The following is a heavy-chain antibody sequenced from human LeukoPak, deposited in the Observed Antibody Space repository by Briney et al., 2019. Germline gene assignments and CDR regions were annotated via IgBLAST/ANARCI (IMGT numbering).Heavy chain of an antibody. CDR2: ISYDGSNK. CDR1: GFTFDNYA. CDR3: ATLAAAGINY. V-gene: IGHV3-30*03. Sequence: GGSLRLSCAASGFTFDNYAMTWVRQAPGKGLEWVAVISYDGSNKYYADSVKGRFTISRDNSKNTLYLQMNSLRAEDTAVYYCATLAAAGINYWGQGTLVTVSS. D-gene: IGHD6-13*01. J-gene: IGHJ4*02.